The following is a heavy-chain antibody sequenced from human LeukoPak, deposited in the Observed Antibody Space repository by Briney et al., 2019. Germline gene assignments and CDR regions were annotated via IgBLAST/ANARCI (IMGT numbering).Heavy chain of an antibody. D-gene: IGHD2-2*01. CDR2: IIPIFGTA. V-gene: IGHV1-69*01. J-gene: IGHJ5*02. Sequence: GASVKVSCKASGGTFSSYAISWVRQAPGQGLEWMGGIIPIFGTANYAQKFQGRVTITADESTSTAYIELSSLRSEDTAVYYCARGACSTSCPWFDPWGQGTLVTVSS. CDR3: ARGACSTSCPWFDP. CDR1: GGTFSSYA.